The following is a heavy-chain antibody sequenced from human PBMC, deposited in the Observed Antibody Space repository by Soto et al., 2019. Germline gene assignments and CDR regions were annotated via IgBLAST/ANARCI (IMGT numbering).Heavy chain of an antibody. CDR2: IYYTGST. CDR3: ARANYFDS. Sequence: QVQLQESGPGLVKSSETLSLTCTVSGGSISRYYWTWIRQSPGKGLEWIGNIYYTGSTNYSPSLKSRVTISVDTSKNQFSLKLRSVTAADTAVYYCARANYFDSWGQGTMVTVSS. D-gene: IGHD2-8*01. J-gene: IGHJ3*02. CDR1: GGSISRYY. V-gene: IGHV4-59*01.